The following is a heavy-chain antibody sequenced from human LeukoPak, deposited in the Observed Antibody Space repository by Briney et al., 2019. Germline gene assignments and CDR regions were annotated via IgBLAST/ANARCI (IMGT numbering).Heavy chain of an antibody. D-gene: IGHD6-13*01. CDR3: ARSGRGAAGTRYISDF. V-gene: IGHV4-4*02. CDR1: GGSISSSNW. Sequence: SETLSLTCAVSGGSISSSNWWSWVRQPPGKGLEWIGEIYHSGNTNYSPSLKSRVTVSVDKSNNQFSLKLSSVTAADTAVYYCARSGRGAAGTRYISDFWGQGTLVTVSS. J-gene: IGHJ4*02. CDR2: IYHSGNT.